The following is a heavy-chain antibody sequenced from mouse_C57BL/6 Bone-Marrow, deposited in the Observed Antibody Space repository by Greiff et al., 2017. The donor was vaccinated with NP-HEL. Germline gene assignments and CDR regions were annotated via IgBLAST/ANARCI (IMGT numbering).Heavy chain of an antibody. CDR3: VRHGGSDYYGSSWYFDV. CDR1: GFSFNTYA. CDR2: IRSKSNNYAT. V-gene: IGHV10-1*01. Sequence: EADGGLVQPKGSLKLSCAASGFSFNTYAMNWVRQAPGKGLEWVARIRSKSNNYATYYADSVKDRFTISRDDSESMLYLQMNNLKTEDTAMYYCVRHGGSDYYGSSWYFDVWGTGTTVTVSS. D-gene: IGHD1-1*01. J-gene: IGHJ1*03.